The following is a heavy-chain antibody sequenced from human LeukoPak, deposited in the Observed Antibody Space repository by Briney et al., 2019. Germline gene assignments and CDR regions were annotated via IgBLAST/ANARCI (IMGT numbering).Heavy chain of an antibody. V-gene: IGHV4-4*07. CDR1: GGSISSYY. D-gene: IGHD3-10*01. Sequence: PSETLSLTCTVSGGSISSYYGSWIRQPAGKGLEWIGRIYTSGSTNYNPSLKRRVTMSVDTSKNQFSLKLSSVTAADTAVYYCARGMSMVRGNQHFDYWGQGTLVTVSS. J-gene: IGHJ4*02. CDR2: IYTSGST. CDR3: ARGMSMVRGNQHFDY.